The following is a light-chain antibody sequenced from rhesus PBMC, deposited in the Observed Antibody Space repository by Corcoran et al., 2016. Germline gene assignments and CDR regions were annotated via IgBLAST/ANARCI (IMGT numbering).Light chain of an antibody. CDR3: QHGYGTPYS. V-gene: IGKV1-22*01. Sequence: DIQMTQSPSSLSASVGDTVTITCRASQSISIWLAWYQQKPGKAPKLLIYKASSLQSGVPSRFSGSGSGAEFTLPISSLQSEDFATDYCQHGYGTPYSFGQGTKVEIK. CDR2: KAS. J-gene: IGKJ2*01. CDR1: QSISIW.